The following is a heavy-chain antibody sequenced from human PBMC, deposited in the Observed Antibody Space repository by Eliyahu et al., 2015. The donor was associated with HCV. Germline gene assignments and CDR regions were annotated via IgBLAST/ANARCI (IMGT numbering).Heavy chain of an antibody. D-gene: IGHD5/OR15-5a*01. CDR1: GGTFRTLS. CDR3: ATVRASVTHRAEYFQH. J-gene: IGHJ1*01. CDR2: ILPVFGSS. Sequence: EVKKPGSSVKVSCKASGGTFRTLSINWVRQAPGQGLEWMGRILPVFGSSNYAQKFQGRVSIXADESTATAYLELNSLTSNDTAIFYCATVRASVTHRAEYFQHWGQGTLVTVS. V-gene: IGHV1-69*01.